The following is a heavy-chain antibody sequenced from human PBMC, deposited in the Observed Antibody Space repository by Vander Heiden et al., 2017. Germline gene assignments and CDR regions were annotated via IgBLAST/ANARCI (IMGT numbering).Heavy chain of an antibody. D-gene: IGHD3-22*01. CDR1: GFPFSSYA. J-gene: IGHJ4*02. CDR3: AKGTYYYDSSGYAY. V-gene: IGHV3-30*18. CDR2: VSYDGSSK. Sequence: QVQLVESGGGVVQPGRSLSLSCAASGFPFSSYAMHWVRQAPGRGLEWVAVVSYDGSSKYYADSVKGRFTISRDNSKDTLYLQMNSLRAEDTAVYYCAKGTYYYDSSGYAYWGQGTLVTVSS.